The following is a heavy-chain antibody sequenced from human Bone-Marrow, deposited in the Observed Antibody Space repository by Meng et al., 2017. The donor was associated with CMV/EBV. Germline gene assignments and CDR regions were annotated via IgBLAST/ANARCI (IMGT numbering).Heavy chain of an antibody. CDR1: GFTFDDYG. Sequence: GGSLRLSCAASGFTFDDYGMSWVRQAPGKGLEWVSGINWNGGSTGYADSVKGRFTISRDNAKNSLYLQMNSLRAEDTALYYCARVGPVGVIVVVPAAPLDYWGQGTLVTVSS. V-gene: IGHV3-20*04. J-gene: IGHJ4*02. CDR3: ARVGPVGVIVVVPAAPLDY. CDR2: INWNGGST. D-gene: IGHD2-2*01.